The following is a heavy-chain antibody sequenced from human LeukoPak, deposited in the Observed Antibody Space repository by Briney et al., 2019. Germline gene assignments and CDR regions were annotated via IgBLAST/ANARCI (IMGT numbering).Heavy chain of an antibody. Sequence: GGSLRLSCAASGFTFSCYWMSWVRQAPGKGLEWVSYISSSGSTIYYADSVKGRFTISRDNAKNTLYLQMNSLRAEDTAVYYCAGLPAYYYDTSGFYFDYWGQGTLVTVSS. J-gene: IGHJ4*02. CDR3: AGLPAYYYDTSGFYFDY. V-gene: IGHV3-48*04. CDR1: GFTFSCYW. CDR2: ISSSGSTI. D-gene: IGHD3-22*01.